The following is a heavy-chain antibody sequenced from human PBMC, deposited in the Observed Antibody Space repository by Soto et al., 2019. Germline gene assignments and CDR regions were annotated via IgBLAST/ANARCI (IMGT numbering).Heavy chain of an antibody. Sequence: PGGSLRLSCAASGFTFSSYAMSWVRQAPGKGLEWVSAMSGSGGSTYYADSVKGRFTISRDNYRNTLYLQMNSLRAQDTAVYYCAKVGAYGWHHHFDYWGQGTLVTVSS. CDR3: AKVGAYGWHHHFDY. CDR1: GFTFSSYA. V-gene: IGHV3-23*01. J-gene: IGHJ4*02. D-gene: IGHD1-26*01. CDR2: MSGSGGST.